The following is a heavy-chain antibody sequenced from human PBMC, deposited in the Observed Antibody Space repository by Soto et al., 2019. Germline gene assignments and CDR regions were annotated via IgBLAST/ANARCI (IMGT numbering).Heavy chain of an antibody. D-gene: IGHD1-1*01. CDR3: ARFNGYNYPYGVDV. CDR1: GGSFSGYY. Sequence: SESLSLTCAAYGGSFSGYYWSWIRQPPGKGLEWIGDISHSGSTNYNPSLKGRVTISVDTSKNQFSLRLSSVTAADTAVYYCARFNGYNYPYGVDVWGQGTTVTVSS. V-gene: IGHV4-34*01. J-gene: IGHJ6*02. CDR2: ISHSGST.